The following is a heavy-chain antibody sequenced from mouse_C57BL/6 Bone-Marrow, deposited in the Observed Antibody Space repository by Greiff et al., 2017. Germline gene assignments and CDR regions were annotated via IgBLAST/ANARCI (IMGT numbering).Heavy chain of an antibody. CDR3: VRQGVTNPFAY. CDR1: GFSFNTYA. J-gene: IGHJ3*01. V-gene: IGHV10-1*01. Sequence: EVQGVESGGGLVQPKGSLKLSCAASGFSFNTYAMNWVRQAPGKGLEWVARIRSKSNNYATYYADSVKDRFTISRDDSESMLYLQMNNLKTEDTAMYYCVRQGVTNPFAYWGQGTLVTVSA. D-gene: IGHD2-5*01. CDR2: IRSKSNNYAT.